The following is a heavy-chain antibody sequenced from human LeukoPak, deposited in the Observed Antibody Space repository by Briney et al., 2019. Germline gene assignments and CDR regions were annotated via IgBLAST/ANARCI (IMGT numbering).Heavy chain of an antibody. J-gene: IGHJ4*02. CDR2: ISAYNGNT. V-gene: IGHV1-18*01. CDR1: GYTFTSYG. CDR3: ARADYYDSSGWGPYFDC. D-gene: IGHD3-22*01. Sequence: ASVKVSCKASGYTFTSYGISWVRQAPGQGLEWMGWISAYNGNTNYAQKLQGRVTMTTDTSTSTAYMELSSLRSEDTAVYYCARADYYDSSGWGPYFDCWGQGTLVTVSS.